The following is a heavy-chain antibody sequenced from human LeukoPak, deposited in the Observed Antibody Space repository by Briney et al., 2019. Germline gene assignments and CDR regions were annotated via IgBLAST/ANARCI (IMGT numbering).Heavy chain of an antibody. CDR2: ISYDGSNK. CDR1: GFTFSSYA. CDR3: ARGGSKVGATLQIGPY. D-gene: IGHD1-26*01. J-gene: IGHJ4*02. V-gene: IGHV3-30-3*01. Sequence: GGSLRLSCAASGFTFSSYAMHWVRQAPGKGLEWVAVISYDGSNKYYADSVKGRFTISRDNSKNTLYLQMNSLRAEDTAVYYCARGGSKVGATLQIGPYWGQGTLVTVSS.